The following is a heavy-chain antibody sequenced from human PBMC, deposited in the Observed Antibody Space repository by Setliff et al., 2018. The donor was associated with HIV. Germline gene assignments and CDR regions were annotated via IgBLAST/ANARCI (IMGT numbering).Heavy chain of an antibody. D-gene: IGHD3-16*01. CDR3: ARGYGSVDY. CDR1: GFTFRSYW. Sequence: QPGGSLRLSCAVSGFTFRSYWMSWVRQAPGKGLEWVANIKQDGSEKYHVDSVKGRFTISRDNAKNSLYLQMNSLRAEDTAVYYCARGYGSVDYWGQGTLVTVSS. CDR2: IKQDGSEK. J-gene: IGHJ4*02. V-gene: IGHV3-7*01.